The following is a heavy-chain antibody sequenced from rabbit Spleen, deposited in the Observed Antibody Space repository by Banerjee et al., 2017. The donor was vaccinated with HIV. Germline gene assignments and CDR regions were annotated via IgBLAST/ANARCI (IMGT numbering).Heavy chain of an antibody. CDR2: INAITGKA. Sequence: QEQLVESGGGLVQPEGSLTLTCTASGFTISSYWICWVRQAPGKGLEWIACINAITGKAVYANWAKGRFTCSKTSSTTVTLQMTRLTAADTATYFCARDTSSSFSSYGMDLWGPGTLVTVS. CDR3: ARDTSSSFSSYGMDL. V-gene: IGHV1S45*01. CDR1: GFTISSYW. D-gene: IGHD1-1*01. J-gene: IGHJ6*01.